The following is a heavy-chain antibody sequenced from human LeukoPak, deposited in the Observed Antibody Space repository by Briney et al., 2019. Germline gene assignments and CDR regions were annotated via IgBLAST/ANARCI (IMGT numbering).Heavy chain of an antibody. CDR3: ARVKVLRFLEWFLDF. CDR1: GSSVSSAEYY. CDR2: VYYSGSS. V-gene: IGHV4-31*03. J-gene: IGHJ4*02. Sequence: SQTLSLTCTVSGSSVSSAEYYWSWVRQHPGKGLEWVGYVYYSGSSYYIPSLESRVTMSVEVSKNQFSLELRSVTAADTAMYYCARVKVLRFLEWFLDFWGPGALVTVSS. D-gene: IGHD3-3*01.